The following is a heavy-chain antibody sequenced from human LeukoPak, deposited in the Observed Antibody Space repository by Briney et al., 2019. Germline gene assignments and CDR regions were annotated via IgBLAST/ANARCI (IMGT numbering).Heavy chain of an antibody. V-gene: IGHV1-8*03. Sequence: ASVKVSCKASGYTFTSYGISWVRQAPGQGLEWMGWMNPNSGNTGYAQKFQGRVTITRNTSISTAYMELSSLRSEDTAVYYCAREGLYYFDYWGQGTLVTVSS. J-gene: IGHJ4*02. CDR2: MNPNSGNT. CDR3: AREGLYYFDY. CDR1: GYTFTSYG.